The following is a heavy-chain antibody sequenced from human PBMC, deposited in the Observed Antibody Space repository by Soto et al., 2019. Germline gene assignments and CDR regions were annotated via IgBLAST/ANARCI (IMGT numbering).Heavy chain of an antibody. J-gene: IGHJ6*02. Sequence: PGGSLRLSCAASGFTFSNAWMNWVRQAPGKGLEWVGRIKSKTDGGTTDYAAPVKGRFTNSRDDLKNTLFLQMNSLKTEDPAVFFFFPHYDFWSGGNYYYYGMDVWGQGTTVTVSS. CDR3: FPHYDFWSGGNYYYYGMDV. D-gene: IGHD3-3*01. V-gene: IGHV3-15*07. CDR1: GFTFSNAW. CDR2: IKSKTDGGTT.